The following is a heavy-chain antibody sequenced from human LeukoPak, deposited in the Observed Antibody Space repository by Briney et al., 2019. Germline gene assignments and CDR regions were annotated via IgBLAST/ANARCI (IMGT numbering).Heavy chain of an antibody. CDR2: IKSKTDGGTT. CDR1: GFTFSNAW. CDR3: ATDRSGWYDY. J-gene: IGHJ4*02. V-gene: IGHV3-15*01. Sequence: KAGGSLRLSCAASGFTFSNAWMSWVRQAPGKGLEWVGRIKSKTDGGTTDYAAPVKGRFTISRDDSKNTLYLQMNSLRTEDTAVYYCATDRSGWYDYWGQGTLVTVSS. D-gene: IGHD6-19*01.